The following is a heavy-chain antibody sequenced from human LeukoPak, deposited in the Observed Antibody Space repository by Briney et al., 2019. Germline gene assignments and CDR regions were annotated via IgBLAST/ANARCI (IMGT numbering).Heavy chain of an antibody. CDR1: GGSISSYY. D-gene: IGHD1-26*01. CDR3: ARVSGSSGSYILDY. CDR2: IYTSGST. Sequence: SETLSLTCTVSGGSISSYYWSWIRQPAGKGLEWIGRIYTSGSTNYDPSLKSRVTMSVDTSKNQFSLKLSSVTAADTAVYYCARVSGSSGSYILDYWGQGTLVTVSS. V-gene: IGHV4-4*07. J-gene: IGHJ4*02.